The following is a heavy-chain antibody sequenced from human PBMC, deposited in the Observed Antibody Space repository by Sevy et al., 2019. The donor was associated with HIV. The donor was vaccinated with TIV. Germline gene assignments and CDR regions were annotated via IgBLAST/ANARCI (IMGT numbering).Heavy chain of an antibody. Sequence: GGSLRLSCAASGFTFSKYSMSWVRQPPGKGLEWVSTLSFGCGEINYADSVKGRFTISRDKSKSSVYVQMNNLRAEDTAVYYWARGGCTKPHDYWGQGTLVTVSS. J-gene: IGHJ4*02. CDR3: ARGGCTKPHDY. CDR1: GFTFSKYS. CDR2: LSFGCGEI. D-gene: IGHD2-8*01. V-gene: IGHV3-23*01.